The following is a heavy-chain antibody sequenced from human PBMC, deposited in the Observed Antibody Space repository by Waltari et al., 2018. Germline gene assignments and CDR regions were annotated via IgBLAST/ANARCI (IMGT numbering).Heavy chain of an antibody. CDR1: GGSISSYY. CDR3: ARCSSGYYNNWFDP. J-gene: IGHJ5*02. V-gene: IGHV4-59*01. Sequence: QVQLQESGPGLVKPSETLSLTCPVSGGSISSYYWSWIRQPPGKGLEWIGYIYYSGSTNYNPSLKSRVTISVDTSKNQFSLKLSSVTAADTAVYYCARCSSGYYNNWFDPWGQGTLVTVSS. CDR2: IYYSGST. D-gene: IGHD3-3*01.